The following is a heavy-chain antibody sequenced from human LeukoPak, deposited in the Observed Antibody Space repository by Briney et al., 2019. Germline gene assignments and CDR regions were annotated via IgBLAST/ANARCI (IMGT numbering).Heavy chain of an antibody. CDR3: TRRGNLQSPFGH. V-gene: IGHV4-39*01. J-gene: IGHJ4*02. Sequence: SETLSLTCTVSGGSIISTTYYWGWIRQPPGKGLEWIGSIYYSGSTFYNPSLKSRVDICVDTSKNQSSLKLSSMTAAHTAIYDCTRRGNLQSPFGHGGKGTLVTVSS. CDR2: IYYSGST. CDR1: GGSIISTTYY. D-gene: IGHD4-11*01.